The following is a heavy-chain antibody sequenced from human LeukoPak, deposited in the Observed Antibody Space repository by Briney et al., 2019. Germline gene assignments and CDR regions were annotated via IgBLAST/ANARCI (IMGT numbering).Heavy chain of an antibody. Sequence: SETLSLTCAVYGGSFSGYYWSWIRQPPGKGLEWIGEINHSGSTNYNPSLKSRVTISVDTSKNQFSLKLSSVTAADTAVYYCARERDDYVWGSYRHYYFDYWGQEPWSPSPQ. D-gene: IGHD3-16*02. CDR1: GGSFSGYY. CDR2: INHSGST. V-gene: IGHV4-34*01. J-gene: IGHJ4*01. CDR3: ARERDDYVWGSYRHYYFDY.